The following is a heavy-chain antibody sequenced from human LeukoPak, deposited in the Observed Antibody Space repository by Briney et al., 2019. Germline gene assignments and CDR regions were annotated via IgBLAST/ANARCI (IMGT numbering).Heavy chain of an antibody. Sequence: ASVKVSCKASGYTFTGYYLNWVRQAPGQGLEWMGWINPNSGGTNYAQKFQGRVTMTRDTSISTAYMELSRLRSDDTAVYYCARGGPGIAAAGTPGTYAFDIWGQGTMVTVSS. CDR3: ARGGPGIAAAGTPGTYAFDI. D-gene: IGHD6-13*01. V-gene: IGHV1-2*02. CDR2: INPNSGGT. CDR1: GYTFTGYY. J-gene: IGHJ3*02.